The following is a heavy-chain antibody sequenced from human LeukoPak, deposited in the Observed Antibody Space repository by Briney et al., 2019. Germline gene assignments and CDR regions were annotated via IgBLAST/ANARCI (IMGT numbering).Heavy chain of an antibody. Sequence: PGGSLRLSCAGSGFTFSPYTMNWVRQAPGKGLEWVSCISKGGTYIYYADSVRGRFTISRDNAKNSLYLQMNSLRAEDTVVYYCAREEDSTTIRSSYGMDVWGQGTTVTVSS. CDR2: ISKGGTYI. CDR1: GFTFSPYT. D-gene: IGHD2/OR15-2a*01. CDR3: AREEDSTTIRSSYGMDV. V-gene: IGHV3-21*01. J-gene: IGHJ6*02.